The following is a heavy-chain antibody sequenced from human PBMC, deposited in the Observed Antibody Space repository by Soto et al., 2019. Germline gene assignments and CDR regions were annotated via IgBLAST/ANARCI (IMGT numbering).Heavy chain of an antibody. CDR1: RYTFATYG. J-gene: IGHJ4*02. V-gene: IGHV1-3*01. D-gene: IGHD3-22*01. CDR3: ARDDSSGSLPGY. CDR2: IIATIGKT. Sequence: ASLKVCCKASRYTFATYGMHSVRQAPGQRLEWMGGIIATIGKTDYAQKFQGRVTITADKSTSTAYMELSSLRSEDTAVYYCARDDSSGSLPGYWGQGTLVTVS.